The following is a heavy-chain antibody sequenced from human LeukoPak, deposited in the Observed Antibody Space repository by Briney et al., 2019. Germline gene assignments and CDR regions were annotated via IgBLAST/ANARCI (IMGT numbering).Heavy chain of an antibody. CDR1: GGSFSGYY. V-gene: IGHV4-34*01. CDR2: INHSGST. Sequence: SETLSLTCAVYGGSFSGYYWSWIRQPPGKGLEWIGEINHSGSTNYNPSLRSRVTISVDTSKKQFSLKLSSVTAADTAVYYCATTGESNFPYFDYWGQGTLVTVSS. D-gene: IGHD3-10*01. CDR3: ATTGESNFPYFDY. J-gene: IGHJ4*02.